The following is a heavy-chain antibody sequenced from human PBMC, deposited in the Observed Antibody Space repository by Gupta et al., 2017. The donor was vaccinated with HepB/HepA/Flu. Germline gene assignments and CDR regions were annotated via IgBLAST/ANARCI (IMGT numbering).Heavy chain of an antibody. V-gene: IGHV3-23*01. CDR3: ATWRWEQAEFEN. D-gene: IGHD1-26*01. CDR1: GFTFSNYA. Sequence: EVQLWESGGGLVQPGGSLRLSCTGSGFTFSNYAMSWVRQAPGKGLECVSSMLSRGTEYTDSVKGRFTITRDNSQNTLYLQMNSLRVEDTARYFCATWRWEQAEFENWGQGSLVTVSS. J-gene: IGHJ4*02. CDR2: MLSRGT.